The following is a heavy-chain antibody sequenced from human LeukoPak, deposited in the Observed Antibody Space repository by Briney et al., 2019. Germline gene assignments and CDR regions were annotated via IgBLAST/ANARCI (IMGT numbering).Heavy chain of an antibody. CDR1: GGSISSYY. CDR2: IYTSGST. Sequence: SETLSLTCTVSGGSISSYYWSWIRQPAGKGLEWIGRIYTSGSTNYNPSLKSRVTMSVDTSKNQFSLKLSSVTAADTAVYYCARDRIAAAQPTYYYYMDVWGKGTTVTVSS. V-gene: IGHV4-4*07. J-gene: IGHJ6*03. CDR3: ARDRIAAAQPTYYYYMDV. D-gene: IGHD6-13*01.